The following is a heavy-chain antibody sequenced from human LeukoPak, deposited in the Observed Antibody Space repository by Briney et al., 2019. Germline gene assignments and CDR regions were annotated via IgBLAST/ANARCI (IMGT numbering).Heavy chain of an antibody. V-gene: IGHV4-61*01. J-gene: IGHJ4*02. CDR2: IFHSGNT. Sequence: SETLSLTCTVSGGSVSGGNFYWSWIRQPPGKRLEWIGYIFHSGNTNYNPSLKSRVTMSVDMSKNQFSLKLSSVTAADTAVYYCAACSGVCYGYYFDYWGQGTLVTVSS. CDR1: GGSVSGGNFY. D-gene: IGHD2-21*02. CDR3: AACSGVCYGYYFDY.